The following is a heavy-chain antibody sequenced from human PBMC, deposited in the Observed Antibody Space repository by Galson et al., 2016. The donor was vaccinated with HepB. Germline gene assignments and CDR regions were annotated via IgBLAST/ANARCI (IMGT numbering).Heavy chain of an antibody. D-gene: IGHD1-7*01. J-gene: IGHJ5*02. Sequence: SVKVSCKASGFTSAKSAVQWVRQARGQRLEWIGWIVVDTGSTNYAQKFQERVTITRDFSTSTAYMEVTSLTSEDTAMYYCAADNLELPHPYNWFDPWGQGTLVTVSS. CDR2: IVVDTGST. CDR1: GFTSAKSA. CDR3: AADNLELPHPYNWFDP. V-gene: IGHV1-58*01.